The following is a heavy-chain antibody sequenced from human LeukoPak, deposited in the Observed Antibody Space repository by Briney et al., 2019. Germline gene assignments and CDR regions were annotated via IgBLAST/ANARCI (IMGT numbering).Heavy chain of an antibody. CDR1: GGSFSGYY. V-gene: IGHV4-34*01. CDR3: ARRLGHCSSTSCRYFDY. J-gene: IGHJ4*02. D-gene: IGHD2-2*01. CDR2: INHSGST. Sequence: SETLSLTCAVYGGSFSGYYWSWIRQPPGKGLEWIGEINHSGSTNYNPSLKSRVTISVDTSKNQFSLKLSSVTAADTAVYYCARRLGHCSSTSCRYFDYWGQGTLVTVSS.